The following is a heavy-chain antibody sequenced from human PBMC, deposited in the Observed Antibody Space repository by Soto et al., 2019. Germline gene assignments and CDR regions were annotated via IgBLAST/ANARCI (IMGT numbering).Heavy chain of an antibody. J-gene: IGHJ5*02. V-gene: IGHV4-31*03. Sequence: PSETLSLTCTVSGGSISSGGYYWSWIRQHPGKGLEWIGYIYYSGSTYYNPSLKSRVTISVDTSKNQFSLKLSSVTAADTAVYYCARVSLPGPGGWFDPWGQGTLVTVSS. CDR3: ARVSLPGPGGWFDP. CDR2: IYYSGST. D-gene: IGHD3-10*01. CDR1: GGSISSGGYY.